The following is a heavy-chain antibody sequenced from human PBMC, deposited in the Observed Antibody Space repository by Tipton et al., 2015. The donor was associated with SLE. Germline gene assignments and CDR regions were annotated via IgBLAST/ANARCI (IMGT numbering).Heavy chain of an antibody. V-gene: IGHV3-9*01. CDR1: GFTFDDYA. Sequence: SLRLSCAASGFTFDDYAMHWVRQAPGKGLEWVSGISWNSGSIGYADSVKGRFTISRDNAKNSLYLQMNSLRAEDTALYYCVRDSLTGAGYFDYWGQGTLVTVSS. D-gene: IGHD3-9*01. CDR2: ISWNSGSI. J-gene: IGHJ4*02. CDR3: VRDSLTGAGYFDY.